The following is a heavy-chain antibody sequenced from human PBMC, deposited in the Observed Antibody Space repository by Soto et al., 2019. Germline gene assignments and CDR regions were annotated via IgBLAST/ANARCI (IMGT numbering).Heavy chain of an antibody. CDR3: ARDRGSSGMFELDV. J-gene: IGHJ3*01. V-gene: IGHV3-48*02. Sequence: GSLRLSCVASQFPFCVYSMHLVGHSAGKWLEWVSYIRHTTSATFYADAVKGRFTISRDNRKNSLFLQMNSLRDDDTGVYFCARDRGSSGMFELDVWGPGALVTVSS. CDR2: IRHTTSAT. D-gene: IGHD6-19*01. CDR1: QFPFCVYS.